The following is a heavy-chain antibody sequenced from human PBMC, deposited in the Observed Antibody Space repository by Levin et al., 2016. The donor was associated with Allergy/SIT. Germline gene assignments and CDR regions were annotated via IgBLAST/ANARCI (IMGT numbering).Heavy chain of an antibody. CDR1: GDTFSSYA. CDR3: ATDLAWGSCTSVNCREDNWFDT. V-gene: IGHV1-69*05. D-gene: IGHD2-8*01. J-gene: IGHJ5*02. Sequence: SVKVSCKASGDTFSSYAISWVRQAPGQGLEWMGGIIPTFGTANFAQRFQGRVALTTDSSTTTTYMELRSLTSDDTAVYYCATDLAWGSCTSVNCREDNWFDTWGQGTQVTVSS. CDR2: IIPTFGTA.